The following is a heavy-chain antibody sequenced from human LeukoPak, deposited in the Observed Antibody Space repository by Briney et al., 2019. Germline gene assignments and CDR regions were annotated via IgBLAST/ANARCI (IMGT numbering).Heavy chain of an antibody. CDR2: IWYGGSNK. CDR1: GFTFSSYG. D-gene: IGHD1-26*01. CDR3: ARVLVGATGGMDV. V-gene: IGHV3-33*01. J-gene: IGHJ6*02. Sequence: GRSLRLSCAASGFTFSSYGMHWVRQAPGKGLEWVAVIWYGGSNKYYADSVKGRFTISRDNSKNTLYLQMNSLRAEDTAVYYCARVLVGATGGMDVRGQGTTVTVSS.